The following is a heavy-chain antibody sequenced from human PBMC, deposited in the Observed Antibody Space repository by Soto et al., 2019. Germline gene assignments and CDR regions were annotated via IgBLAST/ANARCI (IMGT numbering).Heavy chain of an antibody. J-gene: IGHJ3*02. V-gene: IGHV4-34*01. Sequence: SETLSLTCAVYGGSFSGYYWSWIRQPPGKGLEWIGEINHSGSTNYNPSLKSRVTISVDTSKNQFSLKLSSVTAADTAVYYCARRYPGYCSSTSCPGAFDIWGQGTMVTVSS. CDR2: INHSGST. D-gene: IGHD2-2*01. CDR3: ARRYPGYCSSTSCPGAFDI. CDR1: GGSFSGYY.